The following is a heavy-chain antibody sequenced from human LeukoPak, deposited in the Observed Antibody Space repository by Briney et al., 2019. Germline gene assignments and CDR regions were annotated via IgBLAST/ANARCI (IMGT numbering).Heavy chain of an antibody. V-gene: IGHV1-3*01. CDR2: INAGNGNT. J-gene: IGHJ1*01. D-gene: IGHD3-10*01. CDR1: GYTFTSYA. Sequence: GASVKVSCKASGYTFTSYAMHWVRQAPGQRLEWMGWINAGNGNTKYSQKFQGRVTMTRNTSISTAYMELSSLRSEDTAVYYCARGGSLLWFGETSLYFQHWGQGTLVTVSS. CDR3: ARGGSLLWFGETSLYFQH.